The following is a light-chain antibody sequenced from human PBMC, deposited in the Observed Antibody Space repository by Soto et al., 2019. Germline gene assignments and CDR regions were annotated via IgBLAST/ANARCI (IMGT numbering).Light chain of an antibody. CDR3: QQRYSTPDT. V-gene: IGKV1-39*01. CDR1: QSISSY. CDR2: AAS. J-gene: IGKJ4*01. Sequence: DIQMTQSPSSLSASVGDRVTITCRASQSISSYLNWYQQKPGKAPKLLIYAASSLQSGVPSRFSGSGSGTDFTLTISSLQPYDFATYYCQQRYSTPDTFGGGTKVDLK.